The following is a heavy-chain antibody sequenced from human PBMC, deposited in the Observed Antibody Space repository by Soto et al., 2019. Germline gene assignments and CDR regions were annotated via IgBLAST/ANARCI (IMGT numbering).Heavy chain of an antibody. CDR3: ARDSTLYYYDSTPGY. CDR1: GFTFSSYG. J-gene: IGHJ4*02. CDR2: IWYDGSNK. V-gene: IGHV3-33*01. D-gene: IGHD3-22*01. Sequence: QVPLVESGGGVVQPGRSLRLSCAASGFTFSSYGMHWVRQAPGKGLEWVAVIWYDGSNKYYADSVKGRFTISRDNSKNTLYLQMNSLRAEDTAVYNCARDSTLYYYDSTPGYWGQGTLVTVSS.